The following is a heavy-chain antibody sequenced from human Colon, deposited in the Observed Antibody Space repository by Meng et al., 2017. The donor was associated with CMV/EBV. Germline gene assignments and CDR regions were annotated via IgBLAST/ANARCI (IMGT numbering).Heavy chain of an antibody. CDR1: GYTFTSYG. D-gene: IGHD3-22*01. Sequence: ASVKVSCKASGYTFTSYGISWVRQAPGQGLEWMGWISAYNGNTNYAQKLQGRVTMTTDTSTSTAYMELRSLRSDDTAVYYCARYYYDGSGFYWGHFDYWGPGTLVTVSS. CDR2: ISAYNGNT. J-gene: IGHJ4*02. CDR3: ARYYYDGSGFYWGHFDY. V-gene: IGHV1-18*01.